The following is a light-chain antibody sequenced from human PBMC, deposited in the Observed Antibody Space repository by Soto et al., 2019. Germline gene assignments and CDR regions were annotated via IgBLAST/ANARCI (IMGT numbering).Light chain of an antibody. CDR3: VTWDSGMSEVV. CDR1: SSNIGNNY. CDR2: DNN. V-gene: IGLV1-51*01. J-gene: IGLJ2*01. Sequence: QSMLTQPPSVSAAPGQKVTISCSGSSSNIGNNYVSWYQHLPGTAPQVLIYDNNKRSSGIPDRFSGSKSGTSATLAISGLQTGDEADYHCVTWDSGMSEVVFGGGTKLTVL.